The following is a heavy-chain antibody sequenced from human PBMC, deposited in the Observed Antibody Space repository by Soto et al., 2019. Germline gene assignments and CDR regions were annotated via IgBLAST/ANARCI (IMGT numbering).Heavy chain of an antibody. D-gene: IGHD4-17*01. CDR3: AREGDGTSPLGY. Sequence: QVQLVQSGPEVKKPGASVKVSCKASGYTFTNYGFNWVRQAPGQGLEWMGWISAYNGHTKYSQIFQARVIMTTDTSTSTAYVEVRSLKSDDPAVYYCAREGDGTSPLGYGGQGTLVTVSS. CDR2: ISAYNGHT. CDR1: GYTFTNYG. J-gene: IGHJ4*02. V-gene: IGHV1-18*01.